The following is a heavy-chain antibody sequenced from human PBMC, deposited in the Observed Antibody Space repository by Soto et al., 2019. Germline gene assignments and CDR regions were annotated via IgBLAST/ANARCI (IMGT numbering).Heavy chain of an antibody. Sequence: KISCKGSGYSFTSYWIGWVRQMPVKGLEWMGIIYPGDSDTRYIPSFQGQVTISADKSISTAYLQWSSLKASDTAMYYCARREEGRTDAFDIWGQGTMETVSS. D-gene: IGHD1-26*01. J-gene: IGHJ3*02. CDR2: IYPGDSDT. V-gene: IGHV5-51*01. CDR3: ARREEGRTDAFDI. CDR1: GYSFTSYW.